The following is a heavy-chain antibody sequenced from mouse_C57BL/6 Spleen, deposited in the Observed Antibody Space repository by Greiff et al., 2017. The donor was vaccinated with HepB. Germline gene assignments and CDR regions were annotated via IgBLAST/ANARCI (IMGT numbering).Heavy chain of an antibody. V-gene: IGHV3-8*01. CDR1: GYSITSDY. Sequence: VQLKESGPGLAKPSQTLSLTCSVPGYSITSDYWNWIRKFPGKKLEYMGYISYSGSTYYNPSLQSRISITRDTSKHQYYLQLNAVTTEDTATYYCARWRCTTVVDWYFDVWGTGTTVTVSS. J-gene: IGHJ1*03. CDR2: ISYSGST. CDR3: ARWRCTTVVDWYFDV. D-gene: IGHD1-1*01.